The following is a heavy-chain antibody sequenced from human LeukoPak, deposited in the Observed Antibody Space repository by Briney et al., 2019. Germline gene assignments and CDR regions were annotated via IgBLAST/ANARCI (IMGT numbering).Heavy chain of an antibody. CDR3: ARFSRSYCSSTGRSKYFDY. CDR1: GFTFTSYA. D-gene: IGHD2-2*01. Sequence: GGSLRLSCAASGFTFTSYAMSWVRQAPGKGLEWVSGISINVDNTYYADSVKGRFTISRDNSKSTLFLQMNSLRAEDKAVYYCARFSRSYCSSTGRSKYFDYWGQGTLVTVSS. J-gene: IGHJ4*02. CDR2: ISINVDNT. V-gene: IGHV3-23*01.